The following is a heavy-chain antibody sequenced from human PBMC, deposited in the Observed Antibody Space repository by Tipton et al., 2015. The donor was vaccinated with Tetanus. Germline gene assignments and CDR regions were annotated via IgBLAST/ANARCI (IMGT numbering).Heavy chain of an antibody. CDR1: GGSFSGYY. Sequence: TLSLTCAVYGGSFSGYYWSWIRQPPGKGLEWIGEINHSGSTNYNPSLKSRVTISVDTSKNQFSLKLSSVTAADTAVYYCARGSDYGDYSFDLWGRGTLVTVSS. D-gene: IGHD4-17*01. J-gene: IGHJ2*01. CDR2: INHSGST. V-gene: IGHV4-34*01. CDR3: ARGSDYGDYSFDL.